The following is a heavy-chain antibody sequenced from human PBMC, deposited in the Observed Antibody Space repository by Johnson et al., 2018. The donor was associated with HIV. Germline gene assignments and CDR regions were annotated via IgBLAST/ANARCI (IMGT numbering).Heavy chain of an antibody. J-gene: IGHJ3*01. CDR2: LNGDGSRL. CDR1: GFTFSDHW. V-gene: IGHV3-74*02. D-gene: IGHD2-15*01. CDR3: ARTSCSGARCLGYDPFDV. Sequence: EVQLVESGGGLVQPGGSLRLSCGASGFTFSDHWMQWVRQAPGKGLVWVSRLNGDGSRLTYADSVKGRFTIARDNAKKTLYLELKSLRSEDTAVYYCARTSCSGARCLGYDPFDVWGQGAMVTVSS.